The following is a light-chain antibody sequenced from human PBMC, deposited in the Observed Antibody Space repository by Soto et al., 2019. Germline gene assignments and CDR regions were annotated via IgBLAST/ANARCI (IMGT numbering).Light chain of an antibody. CDR1: NSDVGGYNF. J-gene: IGLJ1*01. V-gene: IGLV2-8*01. CDR3: TSYAGSNLYV. CDR2: QVT. Sequence: QSVLTQPPSASGSPGQSVTISCTGTNSDVGGYNFVSWYQQHPGKAPKLLLFQVTKRPSGVPDRFSGSKSGNTASLTVSGLQADDEADYYCTSYAGSNLYVFGTGTKLTVL.